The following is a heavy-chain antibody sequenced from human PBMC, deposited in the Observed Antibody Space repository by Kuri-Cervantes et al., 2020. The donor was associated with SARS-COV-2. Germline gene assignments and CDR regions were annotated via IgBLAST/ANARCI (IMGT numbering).Heavy chain of an antibody. Sequence: ASVQVSCKASGYTFTGYYMHWVRQATGQGLEWMGWINPNNGGTNYAQKFQVRVTMTRDTSISTAYMELSRLRSDDTAVYYCARALYSGSYYPFDYWGQGNLVTVSS. V-gene: IGHV1-2*02. J-gene: IGHJ4*02. D-gene: IGHD1-26*01. CDR2: INPNNGGT. CDR1: GYTFTGYY. CDR3: ARALYSGSYYPFDY.